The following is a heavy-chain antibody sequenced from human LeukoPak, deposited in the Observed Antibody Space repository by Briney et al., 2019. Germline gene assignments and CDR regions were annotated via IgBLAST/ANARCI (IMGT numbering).Heavy chain of an antibody. CDR3: ARDQGISSGWLGDFDY. V-gene: IGHV3-9*01. CDR1: GFTFDDYA. J-gene: IGHJ4*02. CDR2: ISWNSGSI. D-gene: IGHD6-19*01. Sequence: GRSLRLSCAASGFTFDDYAMHWVRQAPGKGLEWVSGISWNSGSIGYADSVKGRFTISRDNSKNTLYLQMNSLRAEDTAVYYCARDQGISSGWLGDFDYWGQGTLVTVSS.